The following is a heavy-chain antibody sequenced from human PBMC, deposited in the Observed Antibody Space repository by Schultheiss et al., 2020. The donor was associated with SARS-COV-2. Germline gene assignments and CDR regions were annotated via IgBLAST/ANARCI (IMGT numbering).Heavy chain of an antibody. CDR2: IWYDGSNK. CDR1: GFTFSSYA. Sequence: GGSLRLSCAASGFTFSSYAMHWVRQAPGKGLEWVAVIWYDGSNKYYADSVKGRFTISRDNAKNSLYLQMNSLRDEDTAVYYCARPWGSYLSWFDPWGQGTLVTVSS. J-gene: IGHJ5*02. V-gene: IGHV3-33*08. D-gene: IGHD3-16*02. CDR3: ARPWGSYLSWFDP.